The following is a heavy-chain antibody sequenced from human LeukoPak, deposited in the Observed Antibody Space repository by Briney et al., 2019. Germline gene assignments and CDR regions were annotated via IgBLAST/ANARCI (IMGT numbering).Heavy chain of an antibody. D-gene: IGHD6-13*01. CDR1: GVNFSSYW. Sequence: PGGSLRLSCAVSGVNFSSYWMSWVRQAPGKGLEWVANIKQDGSEEYYVDSVKGRFTISTDNAKNSLYLQMNSLRAEDTAVYYCAKLPSSWYRHYYYYMDVWGKGTTVTISS. CDR3: AKLPSSWYRHYYYYMDV. CDR2: IKQDGSEE. J-gene: IGHJ6*03. V-gene: IGHV3-7*01.